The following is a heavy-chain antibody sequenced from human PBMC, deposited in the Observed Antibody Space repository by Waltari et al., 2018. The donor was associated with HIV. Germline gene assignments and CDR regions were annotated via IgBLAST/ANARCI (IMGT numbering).Heavy chain of an antibody. CDR1: GYTFTKYA. V-gene: IGHV7-4-1*02. CDR2: SNTNPANP. D-gene: IGHD2-2*02. Sequence: QMQLVHSGSESKKPGASVKLSCKASGYTFTKYAIHWVRQAPGQGPEWMGWSNTNPANPTYTQGFTGAFVSSLDASVTTSFLQISSLKADDTAVYYCARAYCSRGSCYTGIGVVWGQGALVTVSS. J-gene: IGHJ1*01. CDR3: ARAYCSRGSCYTGIGVV.